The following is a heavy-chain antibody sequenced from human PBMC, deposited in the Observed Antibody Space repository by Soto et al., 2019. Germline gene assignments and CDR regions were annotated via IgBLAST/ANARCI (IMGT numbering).Heavy chain of an antibody. CDR1: GFTFSSYA. V-gene: IGHV3-23*01. CDR2: ISGSGGST. D-gene: IGHD6-19*01. Sequence: GGSLRLSCAASGFTFSSYAMSWVRRAPGKGLEWVSAISGSGGSTYYADSVKGRFTISRDNSKNTLYLQMNSLRAEDTAVYYCAKDFGIAVACFDYWGQGTLVTVSS. J-gene: IGHJ4*02. CDR3: AKDFGIAVACFDY.